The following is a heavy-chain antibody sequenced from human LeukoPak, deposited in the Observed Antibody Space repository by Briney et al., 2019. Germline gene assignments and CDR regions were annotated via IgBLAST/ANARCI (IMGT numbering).Heavy chain of an antibody. D-gene: IGHD5-18*01. CDR3: ARDLAPGDTAMAHYYYYGMDV. CDR2: INPNSGGT. V-gene: IGHV1-2*02. J-gene: IGHJ6*02. Sequence: GASVKLSCKASGYTFTGYYMHWVRQAPGQGLEWMGWINPNSGGTNYAQKFQGRVTMTRDTSISTAYMELSRLRSDDTAVYYCARDLAPGDTAMAHYYYYGMDVWGQGTTVTVSS. CDR1: GYTFTGYY.